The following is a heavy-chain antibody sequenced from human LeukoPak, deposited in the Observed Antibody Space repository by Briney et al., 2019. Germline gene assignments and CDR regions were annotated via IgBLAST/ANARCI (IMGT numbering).Heavy chain of an antibody. CDR3: ARHVASYDFDF. J-gene: IGHJ4*02. V-gene: IGHV4-39*01. CDR2: IYNSGST. CDR1: GGSISNDNYY. D-gene: IGHD2-21*01. Sequence: PSETLSLTCIVSGGSISNDNYYWGWIRQPPGKGLEWIGSIYNSGSTYYNPSLKSRVTVSVDRPKNHFSLKLNSVTAADTAVYYCARHVASYDFDFWGQGILVTVSS.